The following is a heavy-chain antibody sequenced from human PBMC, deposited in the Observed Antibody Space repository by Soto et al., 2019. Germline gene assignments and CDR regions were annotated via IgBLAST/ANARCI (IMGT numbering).Heavy chain of an antibody. V-gene: IGHV4-4*07. Sequence: SETLSLTCTVSGGSISSYYWSWIRQPAGEGLEWIGRIYTSGSTNYNPSLKSRVTMSVDTSKNQFSLKLSSVTAADTAVYYCARDLGYLWFGELLSWFDPWGQGTLVTVSS. D-gene: IGHD3-10*01. J-gene: IGHJ5*02. CDR2: IYTSGST. CDR3: ARDLGYLWFGELLSWFDP. CDR1: GGSISSYY.